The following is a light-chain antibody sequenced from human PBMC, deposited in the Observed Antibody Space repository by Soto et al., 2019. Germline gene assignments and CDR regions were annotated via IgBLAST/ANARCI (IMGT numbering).Light chain of an antibody. J-gene: IGLJ2*01. CDR2: EVT. Sequence: QSALTQPPSASASPGQSVTISCTGTSSDVGGYNYVSWYQQHPGKAPKLMIYEVTKRPSGVPDRFSGSKSGNTASLTVSGLQAEDEADYYCSSYVGFNNLIFGEGTKLTVL. V-gene: IGLV2-8*01. CDR3: SSYVGFNNLI. CDR1: SSDVGGYNY.